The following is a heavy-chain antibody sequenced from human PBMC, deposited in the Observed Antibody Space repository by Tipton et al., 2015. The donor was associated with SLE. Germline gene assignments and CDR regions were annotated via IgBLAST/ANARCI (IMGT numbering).Heavy chain of an antibody. D-gene: IGHD2-2*01. J-gene: IGHJ4*02. CDR2: IYHSGST. Sequence: TLSLTCTVSGYSISSGYYWGWIRQPPGKGLEWIGSIYHSGSTNYNPSLKSRVTISVDTSKNQFSLKLKSVTAADSAVYYCARERYCSGASCYAPDYWGQGTLVTVSS. V-gene: IGHV4-38-2*02. CDR3: ARERYCSGASCYAPDY. CDR1: GYSISSGYY.